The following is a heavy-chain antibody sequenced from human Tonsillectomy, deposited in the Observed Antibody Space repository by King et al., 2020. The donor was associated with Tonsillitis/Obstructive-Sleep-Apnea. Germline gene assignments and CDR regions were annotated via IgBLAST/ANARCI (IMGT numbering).Heavy chain of an antibody. D-gene: IGHD6-13*01. CDR3: AKDPSWFNWFDP. V-gene: IGHV3-23*04. CDR2: ISDSGDST. J-gene: IGHJ5*02. CDR1: GFTFSSYA. Sequence: VQLVESGGGLVQPGGSLRLSCAASGFTFSSYAMTWVRQAPGKGLEWVSGISDSGDSTYYADSVKGRFTISRDNSKNTLYLQMNSLRAEDTAVYYCAKDPSWFNWFDPWGQGTLVTVSS.